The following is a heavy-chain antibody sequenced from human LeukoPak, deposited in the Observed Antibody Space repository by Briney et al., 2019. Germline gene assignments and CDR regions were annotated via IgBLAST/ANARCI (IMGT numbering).Heavy chain of an antibody. D-gene: IGHD5-18*01. CDR1: GGSISSSNW. Sequence: SGTLSFTCAVSGGSISSSNWWRWVRQPTGKGLEWIGEIYHSGSTNYNPPLKSRVTISVDKSKNQFSLKLSSVTAADTAVYYCARWGSWIQLWSGYWGQGTLVTVSS. J-gene: IGHJ4*02. CDR3: ARWGSWIQLWSGY. CDR2: IYHSGST. V-gene: IGHV4-4*02.